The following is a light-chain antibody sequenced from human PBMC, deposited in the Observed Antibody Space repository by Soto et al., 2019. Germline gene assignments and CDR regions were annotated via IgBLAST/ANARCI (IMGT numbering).Light chain of an antibody. CDR2: GAS. J-gene: IGKJ4*01. V-gene: IGKV1-5*03. CDR3: QQYDSYSRLT. Sequence: DIQMTQSPSALSASVGDRVTITCRASQGISSWLAWYQQKPGKAPNLLIYGASSLDSGVPSRFSGSGYGTEFTLTISSLQPDDFATYYCQQYDSYSRLTFGGGTKVEIK. CDR1: QGISSW.